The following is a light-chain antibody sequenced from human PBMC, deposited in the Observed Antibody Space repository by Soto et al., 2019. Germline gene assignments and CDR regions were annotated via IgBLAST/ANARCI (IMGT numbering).Light chain of an antibody. V-gene: IGLV4-60*02. CDR1: SGHSSYI. Sequence: QPVLTQSSSASAYLGSSVKLTCTLSSGHSSYIIAWHQQQPGKAPRYLMKLEGSGSYNKGSGVPDRFSGSSSGADRYLTISNLRFEDEADYYCETWDSNIWVFGGGTKLTVL. CDR2: LEGSGSY. J-gene: IGLJ3*02. CDR3: ETWDSNIWV.